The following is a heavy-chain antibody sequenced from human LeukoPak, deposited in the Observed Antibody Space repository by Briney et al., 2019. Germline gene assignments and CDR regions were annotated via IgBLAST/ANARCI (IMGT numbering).Heavy chain of an antibody. CDR3: ARHLPRDYDILTGYHDYYYYYYMDV. CDR2: ISAYNGNA. V-gene: IGHV1-18*01. D-gene: IGHD3-9*01. CDR1: GYTFTSYG. Sequence: GASVKVSCKASGYTFTSYGISWVRQAPGQGLEWMGWISAYNGNANYAQKLQGRVTMTTDTSTSTAYMELRSLRFDDTAVYYCARHLPRDYDILTGYHDYYYYYYMDVWGKGTTVTISS. J-gene: IGHJ6*03.